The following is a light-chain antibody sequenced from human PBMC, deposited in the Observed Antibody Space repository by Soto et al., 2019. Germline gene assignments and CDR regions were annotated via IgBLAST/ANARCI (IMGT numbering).Light chain of an antibody. CDR2: ENN. CDR3: QSYDSSLSGYV. Sequence: QSVLTQPPSVSEAPGQRVTISCTESSSNIGAGYEAHWYQQVPGTAPKLLIYENNNRPSGVPDRFSGSKSGTSASLAITGLQAEDEAEYYCQSYDSSLSGYVFGTGTKPTVL. J-gene: IGLJ1*01. V-gene: IGLV1-40*01. CDR1: SSNIGAGYE.